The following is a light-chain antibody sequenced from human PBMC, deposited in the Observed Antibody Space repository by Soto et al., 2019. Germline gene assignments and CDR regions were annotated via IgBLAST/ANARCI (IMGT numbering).Light chain of an antibody. V-gene: IGKV1-5*03. CDR2: KAS. CDR1: QSLNDW. J-gene: IGKJ1*01. Sequence: DIQMTQSPSTLSASVGDRVTITCRASQSLNDWLAWYQQKPGKAPKLLIYKASGLESGVPSRFSGSGSGTEFTLTISSLQPDDFATYYCQQFNSYSWTFGQGNKVEIK. CDR3: QQFNSYSWT.